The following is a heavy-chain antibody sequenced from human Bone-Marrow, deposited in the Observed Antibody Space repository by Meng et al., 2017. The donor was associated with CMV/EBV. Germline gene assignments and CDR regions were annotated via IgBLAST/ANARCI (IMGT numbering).Heavy chain of an antibody. D-gene: IGHD2-2*03. CDR3: ARVSVDIVVVPAVNFYYGMDV. V-gene: IGHV1-69*02. Sequence: SVKVSCKASGGTFSSYTISWVRQAPGQGLEWMGRIIPILGIANYAQKFQGRVTMTRDTSISTTYMELSRLRSDDTAVYYCARVSVDIVVVPAVNFYYGMDVWGQGTTVTVSS. J-gene: IGHJ6*02. CDR2: IIPILGIA. CDR1: GGTFSSYT.